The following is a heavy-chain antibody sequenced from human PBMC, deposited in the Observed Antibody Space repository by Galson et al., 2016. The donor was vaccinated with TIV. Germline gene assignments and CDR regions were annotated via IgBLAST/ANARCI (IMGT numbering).Heavy chain of an antibody. CDR1: GCNFPTYW. V-gene: IGHV5-51*01. Sequence: QSGAEVKKPGESLKISCKASGCNFPTYWIAWVRQMPGKGLEWMGMIYPGDSDTRYSPSFQGQVTISADKSISTAYLQWSSLKASDTAIYYCARQERGYSDGYWFDPWGQGTLVTVPS. J-gene: IGHJ5*02. CDR2: IYPGDSDT. CDR3: ARQERGYSDGYWFDP. D-gene: IGHD5-18*01.